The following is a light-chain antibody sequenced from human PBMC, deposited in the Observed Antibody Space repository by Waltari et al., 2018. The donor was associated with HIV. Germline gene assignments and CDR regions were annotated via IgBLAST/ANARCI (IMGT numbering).Light chain of an antibody. V-gene: IGKV1-12*01. CDR2: GAF. CDR3: QQSNSFPLT. Sequence: DIQMTQSPSSLSASVGDTVTIPCRASQDSNSLLAWYQQLAGRAPRLLISGAFTLQSGVPSRFSGNGSGTYFTLTISSLQPEDFATYFCQQSNSFPLTFGPGTRLEVK. CDR1: QDSNSL. J-gene: IGKJ5*01.